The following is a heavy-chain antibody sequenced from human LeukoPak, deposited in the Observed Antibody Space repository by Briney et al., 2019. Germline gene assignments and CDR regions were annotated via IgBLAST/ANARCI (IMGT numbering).Heavy chain of an antibody. CDR1: GFTISANF. CDR2: MYSVGST. Sequence: QAGGSLRLSCAASGFTISANFMSWVRQAPGKGLEWVSVMYSVGSTFYADSVKGRFTISRDGYKNTLDLQTDSLRVDDTAVYYCARDLSGYSFGFGGDLWGQGTLVTVSS. V-gene: IGHV3-66*01. CDR3: ARDLSGYSFGFGGDL. J-gene: IGHJ4*02. D-gene: IGHD6-13*01.